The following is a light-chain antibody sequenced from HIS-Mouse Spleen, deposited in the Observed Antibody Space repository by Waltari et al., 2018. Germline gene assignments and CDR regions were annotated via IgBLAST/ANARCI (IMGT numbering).Light chain of an antibody. CDR1: SSNIGSTY. V-gene: IGLV1-47*01. CDR2: RNN. CDR3: AAWDDSLSGVV. J-gene: IGLJ2*01. Sequence: QSVLTQPPSASGTPGQRVPISCSGRSSNIGSTYVYWYQQLPGTAPKLLIYRNNQRPSGVPDRFSGSKSGTSASLAISGLRSEDEADYYCAAWDDSLSGVVFGGGTKLTVL.